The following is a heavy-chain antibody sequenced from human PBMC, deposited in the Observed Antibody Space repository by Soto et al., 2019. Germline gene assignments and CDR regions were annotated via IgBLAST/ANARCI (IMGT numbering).Heavy chain of an antibody. J-gene: IGHJ4*02. CDR2: INHDGSDK. Sequence: EEQVMESGGGFVQPGGSLRLSCVTSGFTFNSYWMSWVRQTPGQGLECVARINHDGSDKNYVDSVKGRFTTYRDNAKNSLFLQMNSLRAAATAVYYCTTLSWDASDWHWGLGALVTVSS. CDR1: GFTFNSYW. V-gene: IGHV3-7*03. CDR3: TTLSWDASDWH. D-gene: IGHD6-19*01.